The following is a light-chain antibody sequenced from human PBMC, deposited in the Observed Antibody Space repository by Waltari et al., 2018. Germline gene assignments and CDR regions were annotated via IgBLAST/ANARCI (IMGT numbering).Light chain of an antibody. CDR2: VNVDGSH. V-gene: IGLV4-69*01. CDR1: SGHSSYA. Sequence: QVVLTQSPSASASLGASVKLTCTLSSGHSSYAIAWHQQQPEKGPRYLMKVNVDGSHNKGDGIPERFSGSSSGAERYLTISGLQSEDEADYYCQTWGTGPRVFGGGTKLTVL. CDR3: QTWGTGPRV. J-gene: IGLJ2*01.